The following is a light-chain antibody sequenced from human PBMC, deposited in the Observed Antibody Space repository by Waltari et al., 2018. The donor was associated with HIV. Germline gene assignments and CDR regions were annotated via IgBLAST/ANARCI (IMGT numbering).Light chain of an antibody. Sequence: DIQMTQSPSSLSASVGDRVTISCQASDDIIFYLNWFQHQPGKAPKLLIYDATNLETGVSSRFSGNGSGTDFTFTITSLQTEDLATYYCQQFYHLPITFGQGTRLEIK. V-gene: IGKV1-33*01. CDR2: DAT. CDR3: QQFYHLPIT. CDR1: DDIIFY. J-gene: IGKJ5*01.